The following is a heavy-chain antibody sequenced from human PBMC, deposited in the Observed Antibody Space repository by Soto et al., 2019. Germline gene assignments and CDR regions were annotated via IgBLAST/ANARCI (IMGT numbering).Heavy chain of an antibody. CDR3: ARVDSSGCSEY. J-gene: IGHJ4*02. Sequence: GESLKISCKGSGYSFTSYWIGWVRQMPGKGLECMGFIYPGDSDTTYSPSFQGHVTISADKYSSTAYLQWSSLKASDTAMYYCARVDSSGCSEYWGQGTLVTVSS. V-gene: IGHV5-51*01. CDR2: IYPGDSDT. CDR1: GYSFTSYW. D-gene: IGHD6-25*01.